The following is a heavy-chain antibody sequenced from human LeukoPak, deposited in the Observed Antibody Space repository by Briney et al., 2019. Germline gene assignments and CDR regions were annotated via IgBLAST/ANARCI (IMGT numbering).Heavy chain of an antibody. J-gene: IGHJ4*02. CDR2: ISHDGNNK. D-gene: IGHD5-18*01. Sequence: SGGSLRLSCAASGFTFSSYGMHWVRQAPGKGLEWVAVISHDGNNKYNADSVKGRFTISRDNSKNTLYLQTNSLRAEDTAVYYCAREGVYSNGPFDYWGQGTRVTVSS. CDR1: GFTFSSYG. CDR3: AREGVYSNGPFDY. V-gene: IGHV3-30*03.